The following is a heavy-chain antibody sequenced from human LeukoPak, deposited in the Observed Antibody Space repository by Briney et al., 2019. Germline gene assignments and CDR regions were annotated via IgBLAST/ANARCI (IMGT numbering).Heavy chain of an antibody. CDR2: ISSRSTYI. CDR3: AKSTRAVMAMMDV. Sequence: GGSLRLSRAASGFTLSSYSMNCVRQAPGKGLEWVLYISSRSTYIYHADSVKGRYTISRDNAKNSLYLQMNSLRAEDTAVYFCAKSTRAVMAMMDVWGKGATVTVSS. V-gene: IGHV3-21*01. J-gene: IGHJ6*04. CDR1: GFTLSSYS. D-gene: IGHD3-16*01.